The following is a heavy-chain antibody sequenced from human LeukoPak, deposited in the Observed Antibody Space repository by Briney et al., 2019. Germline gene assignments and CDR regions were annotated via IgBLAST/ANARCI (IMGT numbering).Heavy chain of an antibody. D-gene: IGHD2-15*01. J-gene: IGHJ4*02. CDR1: GFTFSTYG. V-gene: IGHV3-30*18. CDR3: AKDAGHCSGGSCYRQDY. Sequence: GGSLRLSCAASGFTFSTYGMHWVRQAPGKGPEWVAVISNDGSNKYHAESVRGRFTISRDNSQNTLYLQMNSLRAEDTAVYYCAKDAGHCSGGSCYRQDYWGQGTLVTVSS. CDR2: ISNDGSNK.